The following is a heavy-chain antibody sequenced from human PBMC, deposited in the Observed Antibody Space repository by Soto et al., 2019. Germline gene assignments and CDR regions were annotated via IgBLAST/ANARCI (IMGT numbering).Heavy chain of an antibody. CDR2: IYYSGST. J-gene: IGHJ6*02. V-gene: IGHV4-59*01. CDR1: GGSISSYY. CDR3: ARDSLPGGPSFSYYYYGMDV. D-gene: IGHD3-16*01. Sequence: ETLSLTCTVSGGSISSYYWSWIRQPPGKGLEWIGYIYYSGSTNYNPSLKSRVTISVDTSKNQFSLKLSSVTAADTAVYYCARDSLPGGPSFSYYYYGMDVWGQGTTVTVSS.